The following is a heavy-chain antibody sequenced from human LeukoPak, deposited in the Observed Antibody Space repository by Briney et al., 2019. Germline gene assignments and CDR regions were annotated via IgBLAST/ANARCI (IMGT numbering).Heavy chain of an antibody. D-gene: IGHD6-13*01. Sequence: KASETLSLTCTVSVGSISSDYWCWMRQPAGKGLEWIGRIYTSGSTSYNPSLKSRVTMSVDTSKNQFSLKLSSVTAADTAVYYCARGIAAAGTDYYYYMDVWGKGTTVTISS. J-gene: IGHJ6*03. CDR3: ARGIAAAGTDYYYYMDV. V-gene: IGHV4-4*07. CDR2: IYTSGST. CDR1: VGSISSDY.